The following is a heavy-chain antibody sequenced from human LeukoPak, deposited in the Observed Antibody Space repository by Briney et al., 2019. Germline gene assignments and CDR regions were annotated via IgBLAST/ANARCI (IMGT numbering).Heavy chain of an antibody. CDR1: GFTFSSYS. CDR2: ISTSSSYI. D-gene: IGHD3-10*01. J-gene: IGHJ6*04. V-gene: IGHV3-21*01. Sequence: GGSLKLSCAASGFTFSSYSMNWVRQAPGKGLEWVSSISTSSSYIYYADSVKGRFTISRDKAKNSLYLKMNSLNAEDTAVYYCASDKLDVLLWFGENSHGMAVWGKGPTVTVSS. CDR3: ASDKLDVLLWFGENSHGMAV.